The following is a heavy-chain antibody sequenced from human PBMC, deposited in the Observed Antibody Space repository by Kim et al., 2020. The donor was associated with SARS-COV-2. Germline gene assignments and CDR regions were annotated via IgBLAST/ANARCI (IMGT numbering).Heavy chain of an antibody. CDR3: AKDTRSNYDFLTGFDS. D-gene: IGHD3-9*01. J-gene: IGHJ4*02. V-gene: IGHV3-9*01. Sequence: DSVKRRFTITRDNAENSLYLQMYSLRAEDTAFYYCAKDTRSNYDFLTGFDSWGQGTLVTVSS.